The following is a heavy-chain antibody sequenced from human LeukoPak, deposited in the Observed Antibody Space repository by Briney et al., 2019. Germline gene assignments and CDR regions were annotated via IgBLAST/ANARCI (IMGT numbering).Heavy chain of an antibody. CDR1: GFSFSNYG. D-gene: IGHD1-1*01. CDR2: IRYDGTNK. V-gene: IGHV3-30*02. J-gene: IGHJ4*02. CDR3: AREIYNCNDGGFDY. Sequence: GGSLRLSCVVSGFSFSNYGMHWVRQAAGKGLEWVAFIRYDGTNKYYADSVRGRFTISRDNAKNSLYLQMNSLRAEDTALYYCAREIYNCNDGGFDYWGQGTLVTVSS.